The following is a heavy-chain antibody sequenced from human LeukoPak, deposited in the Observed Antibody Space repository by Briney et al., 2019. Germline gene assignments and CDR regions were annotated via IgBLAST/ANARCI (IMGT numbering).Heavy chain of an antibody. CDR1: GYTFTGYY. V-gene: IGHV1-46*01. J-gene: IGHJ5*02. D-gene: IGHD3-3*01. Sequence: ASVKVSCKASGYTFTGYYMHWVRQAPGQGLEWMGIINPSGGSTSYAQKFQGRVTMTRDTSTSTVYMELSSLRSEDTAVYYCARYFRITIFGVVDNWFDPWGQGTLVTVSS. CDR3: ARYFRITIFGVVDNWFDP. CDR2: INPSGGST.